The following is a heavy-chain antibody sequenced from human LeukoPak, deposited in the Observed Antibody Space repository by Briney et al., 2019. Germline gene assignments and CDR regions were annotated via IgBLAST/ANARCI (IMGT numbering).Heavy chain of an antibody. CDR1: GFTFSSYG. CDR2: ISYDGSNK. V-gene: IGHV3-30*18. CDR3: AKDRSRAIAVAGLGLAGFDY. Sequence: QSERSLRLSCAASGFTFSSYGMHWVRQAPGKGLEWVAVISYDGSNKYYADSVKGRFTISRDSSKNTLYLQMNSLRAEDTAVYYCAKDRSRAIAVAGLGLAGFDYWGQGTLVTVSS. D-gene: IGHD6-19*01. J-gene: IGHJ4*02.